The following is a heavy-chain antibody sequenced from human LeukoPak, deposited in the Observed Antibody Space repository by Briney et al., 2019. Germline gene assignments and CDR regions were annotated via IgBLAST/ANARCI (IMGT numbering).Heavy chain of an antibody. V-gene: IGHV3-11*04. CDR2: ISSSDSTI. D-gene: IGHD1-1*01. Sequence: PGGSLRLSCAASGFTFSDYYMSWIRQAPGKGLEWVSYISSSDSTIYLADSVKGRFTISRDNAKNSLYLQMNSLRAEDTAVYYCARAKRETNNWYEDYYYYSMDVWGKGTTVTVSS. CDR1: GFTFSDYY. J-gene: IGHJ6*03. CDR3: ARAKRETNNWYEDYYYYSMDV.